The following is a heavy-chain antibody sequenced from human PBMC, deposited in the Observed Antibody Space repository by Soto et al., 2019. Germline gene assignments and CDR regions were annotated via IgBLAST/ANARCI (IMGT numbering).Heavy chain of an antibody. Sequence: QVQLQESGPGLVKPSETLSLTCTVSGGSISNHYWSWIRQPPGKGLEWIGYIYYNGNTNYNPPLKRRVTMSVDTSKNQISLKLSSVTAADTAVEYCTRANWDSEYWGQGTLVTVSS. J-gene: IGHJ4*02. D-gene: IGHD7-27*01. CDR3: TRANWDSEY. V-gene: IGHV4-59*11. CDR2: IYYNGNT. CDR1: GGSISNHY.